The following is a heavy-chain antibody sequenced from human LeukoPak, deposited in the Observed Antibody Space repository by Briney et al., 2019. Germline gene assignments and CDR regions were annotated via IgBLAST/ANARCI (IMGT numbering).Heavy chain of an antibody. V-gene: IGHV3-74*03. CDR2: INGDGSTT. Sequence: GRSLRLSCTPSGFTFTTYWINWVRQSPGKGLVWVALINGDGSTTTHADSVKGRFTISRDNAKNTAYLQMNSLRDEDTAVYFCARDYAGSPDYWGQGTLVTVSA. D-gene: IGHD3-10*01. CDR3: ARDYAGSPDY. CDR1: GFTFTTYW. J-gene: IGHJ4*02.